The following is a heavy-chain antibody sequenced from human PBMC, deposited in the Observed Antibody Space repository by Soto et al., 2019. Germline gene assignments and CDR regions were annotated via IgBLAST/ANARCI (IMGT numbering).Heavy chain of an antibody. V-gene: IGHV3-48*03. Sequence: GGSLRLSCATSGFTFSNYEMNWVRQAPGKGLEWVSYMSSSGTTTYYADSVKGRFTISRDNAKNSLYLQMNTLRAEDTAVYYCARESAAGILDYWGLGTLVTVSS. CDR2: MSSSGTTT. CDR1: GFTFSNYE. CDR3: ARESAAGILDY. D-gene: IGHD6-13*01. J-gene: IGHJ4*02.